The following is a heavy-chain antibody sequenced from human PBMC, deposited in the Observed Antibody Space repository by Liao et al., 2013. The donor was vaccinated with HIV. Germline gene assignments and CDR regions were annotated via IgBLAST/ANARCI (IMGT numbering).Heavy chain of an antibody. Sequence: QVQLQESGPGLVKPSQTLSLTCSVSGGSIRSGSYYWSWIRQPAGKGLEWIGHIYTSGSSNYNPALKTRVTISADTSKNQVSLKLTSVTAADTAVYYCARGVPPDNWSQGTLVTVSS. V-gene: IGHV4-61*02. CDR2: IYTSGSS. J-gene: IGHJ4*02. CDR1: GGSIRSGSYY. CDR3: ARGVPPDN. D-gene: IGHD5/OR15-5a*01.